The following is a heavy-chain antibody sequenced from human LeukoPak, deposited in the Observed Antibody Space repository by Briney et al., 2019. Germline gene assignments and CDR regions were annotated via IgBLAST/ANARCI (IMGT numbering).Heavy chain of an antibody. J-gene: IGHJ4*02. Sequence: SVKVSCKASGGTFSSHAISWVRRAPGQGLEWVGGIIPIFGTTNYAQKFQGRVTITTDESTSTGYMELRSLRSDDTAVYYCARGDSGYDYGFDNWGQGTLVTVSS. V-gene: IGHV1-69*05. CDR1: GGTFSSHA. D-gene: IGHD5-12*01. CDR2: IIPIFGTT. CDR3: ARGDSGYDYGFDN.